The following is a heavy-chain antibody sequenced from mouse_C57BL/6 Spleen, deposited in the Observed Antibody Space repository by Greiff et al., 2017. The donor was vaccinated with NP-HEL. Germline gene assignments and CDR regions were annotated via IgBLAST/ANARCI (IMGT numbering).Heavy chain of an antibody. CDR2: IHPNSGST. CDR3: ARITTVVATGFDY. V-gene: IGHV1-64*01. CDR1: GYTFTSYW. J-gene: IGHJ2*01. Sequence: VQLQQPGAELVKPGASVKLSCKASGYTFTSYWMHWVKQRPGQGLEWIGMIHPNSGSTNYNEKFKSKATLTVDKSSSTAYMQLSSLTSEDSAVYYGARITTVVATGFDYWGQGTTLTVSS. D-gene: IGHD1-1*01.